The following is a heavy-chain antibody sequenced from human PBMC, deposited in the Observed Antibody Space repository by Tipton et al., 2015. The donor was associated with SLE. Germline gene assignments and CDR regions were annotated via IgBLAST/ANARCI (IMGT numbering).Heavy chain of an antibody. V-gene: IGHV4-61*09. D-gene: IGHD6-6*01. CDR1: GGSITSGSFY. CDR2: INHSGST. J-gene: IGHJ6*03. Sequence: TLSLTCTVSGGSITSGSFYWNWIRQPAGKGLEWIGEINHSGSTNYNPSLKSRVTISVDTSKNQFSLKLSSVTAADTAVYYCARGLTYSSSSYYYYYYMDVWGKGTTVTVSS. CDR3: ARGLTYSSSSYYYYYYMDV.